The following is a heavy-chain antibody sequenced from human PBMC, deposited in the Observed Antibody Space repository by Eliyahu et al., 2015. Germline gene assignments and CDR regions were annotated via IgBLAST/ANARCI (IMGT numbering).Heavy chain of an antibody. J-gene: IGHJ6*03. CDR3: ARESIFGVPPRSDMDV. CDR2: ISGHDGNT. Sequence: QVQLVQSGAEVKKPGASVKVXCKASGYTFTSYGISWVRQAPGQGLEWMGWISGHDGNTNYAQKLQGRVTVTTDTSTSTAYMELRSLRSDDTAVYYCARESIFGVPPRSDMDVWGKGTTVTVSS. D-gene: IGHD3-3*01. V-gene: IGHV1-18*01. CDR1: GYTFTSYG.